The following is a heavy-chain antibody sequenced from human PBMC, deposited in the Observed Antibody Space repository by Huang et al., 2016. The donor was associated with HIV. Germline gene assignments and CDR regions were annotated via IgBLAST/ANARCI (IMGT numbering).Heavy chain of an antibody. V-gene: IGHV1-69*13. Sequence: QVQLVQSGAEVKKPGSSVKVSCKASGGTFSSYAISWVRQAPGQGLEWRGVIIPISGTANYAQKFQGRVTITADESTSTAYMELSSLRSEDTAVYYCARARGYYDSSVSYYFDYWCQGTLVTVSS. D-gene: IGHD3-22*01. CDR3: ARARGYYDSSVSYYFDY. J-gene: IGHJ4*02. CDR1: GGTFSSYA. CDR2: IIPISGTA.